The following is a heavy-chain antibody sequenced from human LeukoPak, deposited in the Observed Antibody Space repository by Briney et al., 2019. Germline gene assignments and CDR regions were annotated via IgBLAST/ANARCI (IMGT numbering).Heavy chain of an antibody. V-gene: IGHV4-34*01. CDR1: GGSFSGYY. CDR2: INHSGST. D-gene: IGHD3-3*01. CDR3: ARGPSYYDFWSGYPRQYYFDY. Sequence: SETLSLTCAVYGGSFSGYYWSWIRQPPGMGLEWIGEINHSGSTNYNPSLKSRVTISVDTSKNQFSLKLSSVTAADTAVYYCARGPSYYDFWSGYPRQYYFDYWGQGTLVTVSS. J-gene: IGHJ4*02.